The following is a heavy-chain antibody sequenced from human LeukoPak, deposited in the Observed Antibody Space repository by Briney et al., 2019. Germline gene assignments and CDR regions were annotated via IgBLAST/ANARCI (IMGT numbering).Heavy chain of an antibody. CDR3: ARADIAAAARRSNYFDY. CDR1: GGSISSSNW. J-gene: IGHJ4*02. D-gene: IGHD6-13*01. V-gene: IGHV4-4*02. CDR2: IYHSGST. Sequence: PSGTLSLTCAVSGGSISSSNWWSWVRQPPGKGLEWIGEIYHSGSTNYNPSLKCRVTISVDKSKNQFSLKLSSVTAADTAVYYCARADIAAAARRSNYFDYWGQGTLVTVSS.